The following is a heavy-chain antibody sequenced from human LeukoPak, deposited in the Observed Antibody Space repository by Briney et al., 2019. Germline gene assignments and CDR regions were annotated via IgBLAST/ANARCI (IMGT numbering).Heavy chain of an antibody. CDR3: AREYSSGWEDY. D-gene: IGHD6-19*01. CDR1: GYTFTSNY. CDR2: ISPSGGST. V-gene: IGHV1-46*01. Sequence: VASVKVSCKAFGYTFTSNYMHWVRQAPGQGPEWMGVISPSGGSTTYVQKFQGRVTLTRDMSTSTDYLELSSLRSEDTAVYYCAREYSSGWEDYWGQGTLVTVSS. J-gene: IGHJ4*02.